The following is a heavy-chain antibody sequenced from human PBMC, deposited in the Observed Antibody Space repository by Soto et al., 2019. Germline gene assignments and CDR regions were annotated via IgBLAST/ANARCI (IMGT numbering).Heavy chain of an antibody. CDR2: INHSGST. J-gene: IGHJ6*03. V-gene: IGHV4-34*01. D-gene: IGHD1-26*01. CDR1: GGSFSGYY. Sequence: PSETLSLTCAVYGGSFSGYYWSWIRQPPGKGLEWIGEINHSGSTNYNPSLKSRVTISVDTSKNQFSLKLSSVTAADTAVYYCARRGNPSTATTLLGYYYYYMDVWGKGTTVTVSS. CDR3: ARRGNPSTATTLLGYYYYYMDV.